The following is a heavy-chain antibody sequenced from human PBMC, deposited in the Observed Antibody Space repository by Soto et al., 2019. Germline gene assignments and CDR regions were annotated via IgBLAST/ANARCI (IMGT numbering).Heavy chain of an antibody. CDR2: ISSSSSTI. D-gene: IGHD3-10*01. CDR3: ARENTYYYGSGSYFYYYYYMDV. CDR1: GFTFSSYS. Sequence: EVQLVESGGGLVQPGGSLRLSCAASGFTFSSYSMNWVRQAPGKGLEWVSYISSSSSTIYYADSVKGRFTISRDNAKNSLYLQMNSLRAEDTAVYYCARENTYYYGSGSYFYYYYYMDVWGKGTTVTVSS. V-gene: IGHV3-48*01. J-gene: IGHJ6*03.